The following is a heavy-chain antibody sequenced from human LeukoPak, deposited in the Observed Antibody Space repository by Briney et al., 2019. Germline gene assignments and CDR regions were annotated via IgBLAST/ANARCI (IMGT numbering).Heavy chain of an antibody. CDR3: ARARRLTQNMVRGVINDY. J-gene: IGHJ4*02. V-gene: IGHV4-59*01. Sequence: SETLSLTCTVSGGSISSYYWSWIRQPPGKGLEWIGYIYYSGSTNYNPSLKSRVTISVDPSKNQFSLKLSSVTAADTAVYYCARARRLTQNMVRGVINDYWGQGTLVTVSS. CDR1: GGSISSYY. D-gene: IGHD3-10*01. CDR2: IYYSGST.